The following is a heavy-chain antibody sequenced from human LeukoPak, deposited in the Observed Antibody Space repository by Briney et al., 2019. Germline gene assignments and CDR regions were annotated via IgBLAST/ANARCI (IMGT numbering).Heavy chain of an antibody. CDR2: IHSTGNT. V-gene: IGHV4-59*11. J-gene: IGHJ4*02. Sequence: SETLSLTCTVSGGSNSDHYWSWIRQPPGKGLELTGHIHSTGNTFYNPSLKSRVTISLDTSRNQFSLRLSSVTAADTAVYYCARFSSGCSTASCYLDYWGQGTLVTVSS. CDR1: GGSNSDHY. D-gene: IGHD2-2*01. CDR3: ARFSSGCSTASCYLDY.